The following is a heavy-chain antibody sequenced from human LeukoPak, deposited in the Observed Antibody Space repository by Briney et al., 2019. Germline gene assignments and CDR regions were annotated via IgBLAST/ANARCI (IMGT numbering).Heavy chain of an antibody. CDR3: ASFAYYYYYMDV. CDR1: GGSISSYY. Sequence: PSETLSLTCTVSGGSISSYYWSRIRRPPGKGLEWIGYIYYSGSTNYNPSLKSRVTISVDTSKNQFSLKLSSVTAADTAVYYCASFAYYYYYMDVWGKGTTVTVSS. J-gene: IGHJ6*03. CDR2: IYYSGST. V-gene: IGHV4-59*01.